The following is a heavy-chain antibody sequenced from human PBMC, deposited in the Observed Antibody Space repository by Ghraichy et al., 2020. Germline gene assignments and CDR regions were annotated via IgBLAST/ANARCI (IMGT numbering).Heavy chain of an antibody. V-gene: IGHV1-18*04. CDR1: GFTFTRNG. CDR2: ISAYNGNT. CDR3: ARSNGWLTKYYFES. Sequence: ASVKVSCRASGFTFTRNGITWVRQAPGEGLEWMGWISAYNGNTVYAQKFQGRVTMTTDRSTNTAYMEVRSLRSDDTAVFYCARSNGWLTKYYFESWGQGTLVTVSS. D-gene: IGHD3-9*01. J-gene: IGHJ4*02.